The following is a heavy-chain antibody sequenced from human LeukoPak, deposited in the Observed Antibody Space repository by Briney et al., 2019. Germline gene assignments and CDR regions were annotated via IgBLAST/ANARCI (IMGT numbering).Heavy chain of an antibody. D-gene: IGHD3-22*01. Sequence: PSETLSLTCTVSVGSISSYYWSWIRQTPGKGLEWIGYIYYSGSTNYNPSLKSRVTISVDTSKNQFSLKLSSVTAADTAVYYCARRRRTYYYDSSGPYYYYGMDVWGQGTTVTVSS. CDR1: VGSISSYY. V-gene: IGHV4-59*08. CDR3: ARRRRTYYYDSSGPYYYYGMDV. CDR2: IYYSGST. J-gene: IGHJ6*02.